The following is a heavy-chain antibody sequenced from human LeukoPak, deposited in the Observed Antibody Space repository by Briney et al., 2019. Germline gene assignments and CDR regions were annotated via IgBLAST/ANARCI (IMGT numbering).Heavy chain of an antibody. V-gene: IGHV1-8*03. CDR3: ARGYSHRFFIERGDAFDI. CDR2: MNPNSGNT. J-gene: IGHJ3*02. D-gene: IGHD2-21*01. Sequence: GASVKVSCKASGYTFTSYDINWVRQATGQGVEWMGWMNPNSGNTGYAQKFQGRVTNTRNTSISAAYMELNSLRSEDTAVYYCARGYSHRFFIERGDAFDIWGQGTMVTVSS. CDR1: GYTFTSYD.